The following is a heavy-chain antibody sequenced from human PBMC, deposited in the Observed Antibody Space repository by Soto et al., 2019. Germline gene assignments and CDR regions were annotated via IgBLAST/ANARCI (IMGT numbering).Heavy chain of an antibody. D-gene: IGHD3-3*01. Sequence: EVQLVESGGGLVQPGGSLRLSCAASGFTVTSNYMSWVRQAPGKGLEWVSVIYSGGSTYYADSVKGRFTISRDNSKNTLYLQMNSLRAEDTAVYYCARGDYDFWSGYGGFTNWGQGTLVTVSS. CDR3: ARGDYDFWSGYGGFTN. J-gene: IGHJ4*02. CDR2: IYSGGST. CDR1: GFTVTSNY. V-gene: IGHV3-66*01.